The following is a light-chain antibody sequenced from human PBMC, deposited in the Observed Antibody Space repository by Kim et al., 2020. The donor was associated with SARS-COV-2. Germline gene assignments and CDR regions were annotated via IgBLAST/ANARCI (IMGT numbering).Light chain of an antibody. J-gene: IGKJ4*02. CDR3: EGSNHWPAGRT. CDR2: GAS. CDR1: QSVSGN. V-gene: IGKV3-15*01. Sequence: QGERATRSCRASQSVSGNLAWYQQKPGQAPRLLIYGASTRATGIPARFSGSGSGTEFTLTTSSLQSEDFAVYYCEGSNHWPAGRTSGAGTSLEIK.